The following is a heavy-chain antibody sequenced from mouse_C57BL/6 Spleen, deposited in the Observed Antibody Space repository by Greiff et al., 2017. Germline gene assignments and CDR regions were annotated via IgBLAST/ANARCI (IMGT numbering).Heavy chain of an antibody. CDR2: IYPGSGNT. Sequence: QVQLKQSGAELVRPGASVKLSCKASGYTFTDYYINWVKQRPGQGLEWIARIYPGSGNTYYNEKFKGKATLTAEKSSSTAYMQLSSLTSEDSAVYFCARGGGNFGTWFAYWGQGTLVTVSA. V-gene: IGHV1-76*01. D-gene: IGHD2-1*01. J-gene: IGHJ3*01. CDR1: GYTFTDYY. CDR3: ARGGGNFGTWFAY.